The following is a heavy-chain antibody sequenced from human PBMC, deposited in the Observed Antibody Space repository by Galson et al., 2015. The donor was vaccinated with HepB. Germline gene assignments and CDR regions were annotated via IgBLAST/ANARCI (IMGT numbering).Heavy chain of an antibody. J-gene: IGHJ6*03. CDR1: GGTFTSSA. V-gene: IGHV1-58*01. D-gene: IGHD6-13*01. CDR2: IVVGSGNT. CDR3: AADEPQAAAGMGPPFWYYYYYMDV. Sequence: SVKVSCKASGGTFTSSAVQWVRQARGQRLEWIGWIVVGSGNTNYAQKFQERVTITRDMSTSTAYMELSSLRSEDTAVYYCAADEPQAAAGMGPPFWYYYYYMDVWGKGTTVTVSS.